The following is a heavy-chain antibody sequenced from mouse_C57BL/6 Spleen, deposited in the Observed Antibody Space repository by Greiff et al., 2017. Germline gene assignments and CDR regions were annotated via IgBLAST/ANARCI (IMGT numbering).Heavy chain of an antibody. D-gene: IGHD5-1*01. CDR3: ARDHLPYAMDY. V-gene: IGHV7-1*01. CDR1: GFTFSDFY. Sequence: EVKLVESGGGLVQSGRSLRLSCATSGFTFSDFYMEWVRQAPGKGLEWIAASRNKANDYTTEYSASVKGRFIVSRDTSQSILYLQMNALRAEDTAIYYCARDHLPYAMDYWGQGTSVTVSS. J-gene: IGHJ4*01. CDR2: SRNKANDYTT.